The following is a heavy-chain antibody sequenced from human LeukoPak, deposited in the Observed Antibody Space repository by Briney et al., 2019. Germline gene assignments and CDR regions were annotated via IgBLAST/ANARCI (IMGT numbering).Heavy chain of an antibody. CDR3: ARGSLGREVSAFFKN. V-gene: IGHV4-59*12. CDR2: MYYIGTT. CDR1: GASINNYY. J-gene: IGHJ4*02. D-gene: IGHD5/OR15-5a*01. Sequence: PSETLSLTCTVSGASINNYYWSWIRQPPGKGLEWIGYMYYIGTTNYNPSLKSRVTISVDTSKKQFSLSLTSMTVADTAVYYCARGSLGREVSAFFKNWGQGILVTVSS.